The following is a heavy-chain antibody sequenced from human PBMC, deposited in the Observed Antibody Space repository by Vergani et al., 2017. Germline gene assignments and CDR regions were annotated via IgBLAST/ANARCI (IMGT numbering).Heavy chain of an antibody. Sequence: QVQLQQWGAGLLQPSETLSLTCAVYGGSFSGYYWSWIRQPPGKGLEWIGKINHSGSTNYTPSLKSRVTISVDTSKNPFSLNLSTVTAAATAMYYCPRAPRGILLWFGELWRGSKGGMDVWGQGTTVTVSS. CDR1: GGSFSGYY. J-gene: IGHJ6*02. V-gene: IGHV4-34*01. CDR3: PRAPRGILLWFGELWRGSKGGMDV. D-gene: IGHD3-10*01. CDR2: INHSGST.